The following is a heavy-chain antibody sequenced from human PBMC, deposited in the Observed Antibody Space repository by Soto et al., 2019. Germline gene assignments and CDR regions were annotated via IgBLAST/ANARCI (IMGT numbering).Heavy chain of an antibody. CDR3: ARVPLGYTSTHYFDF. CDR2: IYDNRTF. CDR1: GGSVIRGSFY. J-gene: IGHJ4*02. D-gene: IGHD6-13*01. Sequence: SKTMSLICTVSGGSVIRGSFYWRWQKQPPGKGLEWIGFIYDNRTFNYNPSLKSRVTISVDTSKPQFSLKLSSVTAADTAVYYCARVPLGYTSTHYFDFWVQGALVIVS. V-gene: IGHV4-61*01.